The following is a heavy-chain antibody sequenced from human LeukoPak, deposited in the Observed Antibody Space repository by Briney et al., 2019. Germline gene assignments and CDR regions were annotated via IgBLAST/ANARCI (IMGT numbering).Heavy chain of an antibody. D-gene: IGHD6-19*01. CDR1: GFTFDDYA. J-gene: IGHJ4*02. Sequence: PGGSLRLSCAASGFTFDDYAMHWVRQAPGKGLEWVSGISWNSGSIGYADSVKGRFTISRDNAKNSLYLQMNSLRAEDMAVYYCAREYSSGWYSRFDYWGQGTLVTVSS. CDR2: ISWNSGSI. V-gene: IGHV3-9*03. CDR3: AREYSSGWYSRFDY.